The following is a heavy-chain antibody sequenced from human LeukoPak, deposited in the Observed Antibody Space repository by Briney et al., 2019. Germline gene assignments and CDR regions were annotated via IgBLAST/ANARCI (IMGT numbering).Heavy chain of an antibody. D-gene: IGHD6-19*01. Sequence: GGSLRLSCAASGFTFSDYYMSWIRQAPGKGLEWVSYISSSGSNIYYADSVKGRFTISRDNSKTTMYLQMNSLRAEDTAVYYCAKDGGSGWYFDYWGQGTLVTVSS. CDR3: AKDGGSGWYFDY. V-gene: IGHV3-11*04. CDR2: ISSSGSNI. CDR1: GFTFSDYY. J-gene: IGHJ4*02.